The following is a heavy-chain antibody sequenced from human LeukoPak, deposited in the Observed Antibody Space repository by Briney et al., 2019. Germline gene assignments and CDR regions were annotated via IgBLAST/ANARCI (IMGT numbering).Heavy chain of an antibody. D-gene: IGHD3-22*01. Sequence: GGSLRLSCAASGFTFSSYSMNWVRQAPGKGLEWVSSISSSSSYIYYADSVKGRFTISRDNAKNSLYLQMNSLRAEDTAVYYCARVGITMKLYDYWGQGTLVTVSS. V-gene: IGHV3-21*01. CDR1: GFTFSSYS. CDR2: ISSSSSYI. CDR3: ARVGITMKLYDY. J-gene: IGHJ4*02.